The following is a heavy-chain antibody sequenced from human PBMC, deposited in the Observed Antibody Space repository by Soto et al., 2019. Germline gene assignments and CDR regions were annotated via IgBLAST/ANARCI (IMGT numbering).Heavy chain of an antibody. CDR2: IYYSGST. CDR1: GGSISSGGYY. D-gene: IGHD6-13*01. J-gene: IGHJ3*02. Sequence: PSETLSLTCTVSGGSISSGGYYWSWIRQRPGKGLEWIGYIYYSGSTYYNPSLKSRVTISVDTSKNQFSLKLSSVTAADTAVYYCARDRSGSSSWYHRAFDIWGQGTMVTVSS. CDR3: ARDRSGSSSWYHRAFDI. V-gene: IGHV4-31*03.